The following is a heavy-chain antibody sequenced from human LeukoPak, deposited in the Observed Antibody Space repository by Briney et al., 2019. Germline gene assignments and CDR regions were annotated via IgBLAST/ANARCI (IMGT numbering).Heavy chain of an antibody. V-gene: IGHV3-30*18. CDR1: GFTFSSYG. CDR3: AKLADSVYGLDY. CDR2: ISYDGSNK. J-gene: IGHJ4*02. D-gene: IGHD6-25*01. Sequence: PGRSLRLSCAASGFTFSSYGMHWVRPAPGKGLEWGAVISYDGSNKYYADSVKGRFTISRDNSKNTLYLQMNSLRAEDTAVYYCAKLADSVYGLDYWGQGTLVTVSS.